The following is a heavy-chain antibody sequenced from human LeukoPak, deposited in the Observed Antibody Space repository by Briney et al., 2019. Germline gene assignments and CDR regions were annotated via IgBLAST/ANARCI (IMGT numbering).Heavy chain of an antibody. V-gene: IGHV3-48*04. CDR2: ISSSGDTK. D-gene: IGHD1-26*01. J-gene: IGHJ3*02. Sequence: GGSLRLSCAASGFTFSRYTMNWVRQAPGKGLEWVSYISSSGDTKYYADSVKGRFTISRDNAKNSLYLQMNSLRAEDMALYYCATSIVGAPDNAFDIWGQGTMVTVSS. CDR3: ATSIVGAPDNAFDI. CDR1: GFTFSRYT.